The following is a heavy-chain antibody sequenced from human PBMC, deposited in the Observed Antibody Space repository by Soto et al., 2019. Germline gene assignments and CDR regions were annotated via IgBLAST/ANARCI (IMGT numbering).Heavy chain of an antibody. Sequence: APVKVSCNASGYTFTSYGISWVRHAPGQGLEWMGWISAYNCNTNDAQKLQGRVTMTTDTSTSTAYMELRSLRSDDTAVYYCARDVLGSLIAARQAYSSGWYQVKAVFDYWGQGTLVTVSS. D-gene: IGHD6-19*01. CDR3: ARDVLGSLIAARQAYSSGWYQVKAVFDY. CDR2: ISAYNCNT. CDR1: GYTFTSYG. J-gene: IGHJ4*02. V-gene: IGHV1-18*01.